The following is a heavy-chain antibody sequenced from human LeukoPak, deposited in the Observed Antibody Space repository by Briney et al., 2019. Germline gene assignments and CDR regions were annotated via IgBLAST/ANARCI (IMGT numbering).Heavy chain of an antibody. CDR1: GGSLSGHY. V-gene: IGHV4-59*11. J-gene: IGHJ3*01. CDR2: VSYTGTT. Sequence: PSETLSLTCTVSGGSLSGHYWSWIRQPPGKRLEWIGYVSYTGTTKYNPSLQSRVTISIDTSKSQFSLKLTSVTSADTAVYSCARLLDNDISSGPDTFDVWGQGTTVIVSS. CDR3: ARLLDNDISSGPDTFDV. D-gene: IGHD3-22*01.